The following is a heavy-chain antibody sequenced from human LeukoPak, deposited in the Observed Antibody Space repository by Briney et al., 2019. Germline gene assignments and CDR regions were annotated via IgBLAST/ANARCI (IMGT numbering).Heavy chain of an antibody. J-gene: IGHJ4*02. D-gene: IGHD3-9*01. CDR2: INPNSGGT. CDR1: GYTLTGYY. V-gene: IGHV1-2*02. CDR3: SRGAQYHDISEGFDY. Sequence: ASVKVSCKASGYTLTGYYMHWVRQAPGQGLEWMGWINPNSGGTNYAQKFQGRVTMTRDTSISTAYMELSRLRSDDTAVYYCSRGAQYHDISEGFDYWGQGTLVTVSS.